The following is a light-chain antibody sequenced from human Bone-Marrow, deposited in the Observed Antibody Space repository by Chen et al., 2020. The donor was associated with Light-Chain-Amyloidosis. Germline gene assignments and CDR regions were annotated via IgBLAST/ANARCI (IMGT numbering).Light chain of an antibody. Sequence: SYELTQPPSVSVSPGQTARITCSGDDLPTQYAYWYQQKPGQAPVLVIHRDTERPSGISVRFSGSSAETTATLTISGGQAEDEADYHCQSADSSGTYEVIFGGGTKLTVL. CDR3: QSADSSGTYEVI. CDR1: DLPTQY. V-gene: IGLV3-25*03. CDR2: RDT. J-gene: IGLJ2*01.